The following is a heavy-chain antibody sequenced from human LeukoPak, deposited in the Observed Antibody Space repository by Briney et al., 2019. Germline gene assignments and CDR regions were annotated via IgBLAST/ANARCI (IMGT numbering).Heavy chain of an antibody. Sequence: ASVKVSCKASGYTFTNYYIHWVRQAPGQGLEWMGIINPSDGSTGYAQRFQGRVSMTRDTSTSTVYTELSSLRSEDTAVYYCARPLAPVMLNAFDIWGQGTMVTVSS. CDR1: GYTFTNYY. D-gene: IGHD2-8*01. CDR2: INPSDGST. J-gene: IGHJ3*02. V-gene: IGHV1-46*01. CDR3: ARPLAPVMLNAFDI.